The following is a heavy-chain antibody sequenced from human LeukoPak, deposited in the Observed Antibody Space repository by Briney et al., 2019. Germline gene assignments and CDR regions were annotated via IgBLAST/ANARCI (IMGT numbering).Heavy chain of an antibody. CDR1: GGSINTYY. V-gene: IGHV4-59*08. Sequence: PSETLSLTCTVSGGSINTYYWSWIRQPPGKGLEWIGYVFYSGSTNYNPSLKSRVTISVDTSKNQISLKLTSVTAADTAVYYCARHPSVVAGKTSDCWGQGTLVTVSS. CDR2: VFYSGST. D-gene: IGHD6-19*01. CDR3: ARHPSVVAGKTSDC. J-gene: IGHJ4*02.